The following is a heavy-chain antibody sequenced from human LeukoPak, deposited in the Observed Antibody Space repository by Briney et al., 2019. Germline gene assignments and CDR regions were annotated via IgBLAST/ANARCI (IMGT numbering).Heavy chain of an antibody. CDR1: GGTFSSYA. V-gene: IGHV1-69*05. Sequence: SVKVSCKASGGTFSSYAISWVRQAPGQGLEWMGGIIPIFGTANYAQKFQGRVTITTDESTSTAYMELSSLRSEDTAVYYCASKGDASIWTTPLGAYYYYYMDVWGKGTTVTVSS. J-gene: IGHJ6*03. D-gene: IGHD3/OR15-3a*01. CDR3: ASKGDASIWTTPLGAYYYYYMDV. CDR2: IIPIFGTA.